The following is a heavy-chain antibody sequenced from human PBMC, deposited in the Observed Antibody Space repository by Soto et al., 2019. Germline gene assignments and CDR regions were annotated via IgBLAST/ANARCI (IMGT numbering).Heavy chain of an antibody. CDR2: ISSSSSVI. V-gene: IGHV3-48*01. D-gene: IGHD7-27*01. CDR1: GFILSDCA. CDR3: ARDLSWGSNWYYYMDV. Sequence: EVQLVESGGGLVQPGGSLRLSCATSGFILSDCAMNWVRQAPGKGLEWVSYISSSSSVIDYAYSVKGRFTVSRDNARNSLYLQMNSRRAEDTAVYYCARDLSWGSNWYYYMDVWGKGTTVTVSS. J-gene: IGHJ6*03.